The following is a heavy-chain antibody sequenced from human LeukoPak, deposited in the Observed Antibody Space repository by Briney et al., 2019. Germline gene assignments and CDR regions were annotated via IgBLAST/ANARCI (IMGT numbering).Heavy chain of an antibody. CDR2: IKQDGSEK. Sequence: PGGSLRLSCATSGFTFSRHWMSWVRQAPGKGLEWVAKIKQDGSEKYYVDSVKGRFTISRDSAKNSLYLQMNSLRPEDTAVYYCARAPAAARPYYFDYWGQGALVTVSS. J-gene: IGHJ4*02. V-gene: IGHV3-7*01. CDR3: ARAPAAARPYYFDY. D-gene: IGHD6-6*01. CDR1: GFTFSRHW.